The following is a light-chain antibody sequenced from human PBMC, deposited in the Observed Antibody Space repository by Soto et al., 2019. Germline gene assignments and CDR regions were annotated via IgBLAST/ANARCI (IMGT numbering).Light chain of an antibody. CDR1: QNVSSN. Sequence: EIVMTQSPATLSVSPGDRATLSCRASQNVSSNLAWYQQKPGQTPRLLIFAASTRATGIPAKFSGSGSGTEFTLTISSLQSEDFAVYYCQQYNNWPWTFGQGTKVEIK. CDR2: AAS. CDR3: QQYNNWPWT. V-gene: IGKV3-15*01. J-gene: IGKJ1*01.